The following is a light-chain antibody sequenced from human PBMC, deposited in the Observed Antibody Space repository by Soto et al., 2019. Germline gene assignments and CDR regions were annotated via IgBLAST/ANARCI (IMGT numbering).Light chain of an antibody. CDR1: QTVRTNY. CDR3: QQYSDSPLT. J-gene: IGKJ4*01. Sequence: EIELTQSPGTLSLSPGERATLSCRASQTVRTNYLAWFQHKPGQAPRLLIYGASSRHTGIPDRFSGSGSGTDFTLTINRLEPEDFAVYFCQQYSDSPLTFGGGTKVEIK. CDR2: GAS. V-gene: IGKV3-20*01.